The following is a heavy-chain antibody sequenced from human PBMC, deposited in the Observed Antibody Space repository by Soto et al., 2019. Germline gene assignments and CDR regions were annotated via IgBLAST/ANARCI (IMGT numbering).Heavy chain of an antibody. CDR1: GGSISSSSYY. V-gene: IGHV4-39*01. CDR2: IYYSGST. J-gene: IGHJ5*02. CDR3: ARHIVVVVAATRRHNWFDP. D-gene: IGHD2-15*01. Sequence: QLQLRESGPGLVKPSETLSLTCTVSGGSISSSSYYWGWIRQPPGKGLEWIGSIYYSGSTYYNPSLKSRVTISVDTSKNQFSLKLSSVTAADTAVYYCARHIVVVVAATRRHNWFDPWGQGTLVTVSS.